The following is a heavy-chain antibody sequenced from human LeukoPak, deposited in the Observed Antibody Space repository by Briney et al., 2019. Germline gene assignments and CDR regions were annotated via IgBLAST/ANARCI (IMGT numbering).Heavy chain of an antibody. D-gene: IGHD3-22*01. CDR2: ISGSGGST. CDR3: AKCDRFYYDSSGYYPH. V-gene: IGHV3-23*01. J-gene: IGHJ4*02. CDR1: GFTFSSYA. Sequence: PGGSLRLSCAASGFTFSSYAMSWVRQAPGKGLEWVSAISGSGGSTYYADSVKGRFTISRDNSKNTLYLRMNSLRAEDTAVYYCAKCDRFYYDSSGYYPHWGQGTLVTVSS.